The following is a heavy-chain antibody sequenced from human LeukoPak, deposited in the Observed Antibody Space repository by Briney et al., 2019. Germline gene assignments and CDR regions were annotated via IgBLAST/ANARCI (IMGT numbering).Heavy chain of an antibody. CDR2: ISGSRTDI. J-gene: IGHJ5*01. Sequence: PGGSLRLSCAASGFTFGSYTLDWVRQAPGQGLEWVSSISGSRTDIYYADSVKGRFTISRDNAKNSLYLQMNSLRAEDTAVYYCARDYGSGSPNWFDSWGQGTLVTVSS. D-gene: IGHD3-10*01. CDR3: ARDYGSGSPNWFDS. V-gene: IGHV3-21*01. CDR1: GFTFGSYT.